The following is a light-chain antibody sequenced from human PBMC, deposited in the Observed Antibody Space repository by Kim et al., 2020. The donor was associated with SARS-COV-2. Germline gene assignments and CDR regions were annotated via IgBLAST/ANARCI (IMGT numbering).Light chain of an antibody. CDR1: QSVNRNY. V-gene: IGKV3-20*01. CDR3: QNYGTSPRA. CDR2: DAS. J-gene: IGKJ2*01. Sequence: EFVLTQSPGTLSLSPGERATLSCRASQSVNRNYLAWYQQKPGQAPRLLIYDASTRATGIPDRFSGSGSGTDFTLTISRLEPEDFAVYYCQNYGTSPRAFGQGTKLEI.